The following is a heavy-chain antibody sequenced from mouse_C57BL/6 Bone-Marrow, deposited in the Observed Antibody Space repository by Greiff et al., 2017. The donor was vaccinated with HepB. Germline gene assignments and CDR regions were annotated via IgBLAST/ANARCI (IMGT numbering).Heavy chain of an antibody. Sequence: QVQLQQPGAELVKPGASVKMSCKASGYTFTSYWITWVKQRPGQGLECIGDIYPGSGSTNYNEKFKSKATLTVDTSSSTAYMQLSSLTSEDSAVYYCARWGKFDYDMDYWGQGTSVTVSS. CDR2: IYPGSGST. CDR1: GYTFTSYW. V-gene: IGHV1-55*01. J-gene: IGHJ4*01. CDR3: ARWGKFDYDMDY.